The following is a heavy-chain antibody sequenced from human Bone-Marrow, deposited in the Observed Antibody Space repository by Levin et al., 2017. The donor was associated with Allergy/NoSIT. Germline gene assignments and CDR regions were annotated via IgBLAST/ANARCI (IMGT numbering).Heavy chain of an antibody. CDR2: ISSSSSYI. D-gene: IGHD5-24*01. Sequence: GESLKISCAASGFTFSSYSMNWVRQAPGKGLEWVSSISSSSSYIYYADSVKGRFTISRDNAKNSLYLQMNSLRAEDTAVYYCAREDREASPYYYYGMDVWGQGTTVTVSS. J-gene: IGHJ6*02. CDR1: GFTFSSYS. CDR3: AREDREASPYYYYGMDV. V-gene: IGHV3-21*01.